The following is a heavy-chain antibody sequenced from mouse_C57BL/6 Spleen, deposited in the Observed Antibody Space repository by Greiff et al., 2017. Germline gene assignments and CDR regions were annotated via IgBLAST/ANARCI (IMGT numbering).Heavy chain of an antibody. V-gene: IGHV1-55*01. Sequence: QVQLQQPGAELVKPGASVKMSCKASGYTFTSYWITWVKQRPGQGLEWIGDIYPGSGSTNYNEKFTSKATLTVATSSSTAYMQLSSLTSEDSAVYYCAREGNYYYGSSYGGDYGGQGTTLTVSS. CDR3: AREGNYYYGSSYGGDY. D-gene: IGHD1-1*01. CDR1: GYTFTSYW. J-gene: IGHJ2*01. CDR2: IYPGSGST.